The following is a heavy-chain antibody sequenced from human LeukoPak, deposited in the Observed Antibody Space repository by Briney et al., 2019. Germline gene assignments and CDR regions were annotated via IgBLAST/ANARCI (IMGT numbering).Heavy chain of an antibody. CDR3: AVRGYYDSSGRYFDY. Sequence: GGSLRLSCAASGFTFSSYAMHWVRQAPGEGLEWVAVISYDGSNKYYADSVKGRFTISRGNAKNSLYLQMNSLRAEDTAVYYCAVRGYYDSSGRYFDYWGQGTLVTVSS. CDR1: GFTFSSYA. CDR2: ISYDGSNK. V-gene: IGHV3-30*04. D-gene: IGHD3-22*01. J-gene: IGHJ4*02.